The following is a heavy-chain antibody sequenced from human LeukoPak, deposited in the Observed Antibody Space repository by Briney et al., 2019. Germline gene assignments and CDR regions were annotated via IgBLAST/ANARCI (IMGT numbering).Heavy chain of an antibody. CDR2: IHYTGTT. J-gene: IGHJ4*02. Sequence: SETLSLTCSVSGGSISNSSYFWGWIRQPPGKVPEWLATIHYTGTTYYNPSLKSRVTISVDTSKNQFSLKLSSVTAADTAVYYCARVDGDGYNIPDYWGQGTLVTVSS. D-gene: IGHD5-24*01. CDR1: GGSISNSSYF. CDR3: ARVDGDGYNIPDY. V-gene: IGHV4-39*07.